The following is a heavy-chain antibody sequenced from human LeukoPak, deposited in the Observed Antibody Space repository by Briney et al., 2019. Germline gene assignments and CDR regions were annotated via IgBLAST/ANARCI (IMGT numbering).Heavy chain of an antibody. Sequence: GGSLRLSCAASGFTFDDYAMHWVRQAPGKGLEWVSGISWNSGSIGYADSVEGRFTISRDNAKNSLYLQMNSLRAEDTALYYCAKDKDGGCSSTSCYVPDYWGQGTLVTVSS. D-gene: IGHD2-2*01. J-gene: IGHJ4*02. CDR1: GFTFDDYA. V-gene: IGHV3-9*01. CDR3: AKDKDGGCSSTSCYVPDY. CDR2: ISWNSGSI.